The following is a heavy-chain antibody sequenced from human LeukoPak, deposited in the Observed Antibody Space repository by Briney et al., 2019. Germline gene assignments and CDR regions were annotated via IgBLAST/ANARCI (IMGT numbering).Heavy chain of an antibody. Sequence: SVKVSRKASGGTFSSYTISWVRQAPGQGLEWMGRIIPILGIANYAQKFQGRVTITADKSTSTAYMELSSLRSEDTAVYYCARGYYDFWSGYFLWGQGTLVTVSS. V-gene: IGHV1-69*02. CDR3: ARGYYDFWSGYFL. CDR2: IIPILGIA. CDR1: GGTFSSYT. J-gene: IGHJ4*02. D-gene: IGHD3-3*01.